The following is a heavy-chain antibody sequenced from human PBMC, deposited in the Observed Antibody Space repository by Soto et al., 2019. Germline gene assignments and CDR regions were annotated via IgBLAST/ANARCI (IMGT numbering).Heavy chain of an antibody. CDR3: AKERLARGIDY. D-gene: IGHD3-10*01. J-gene: IGHJ4*02. Sequence: EVQLLESGGGLVQPGGSLRLSCAASGFTFSNYGMSWVRQAPGKGLDWVSVISSSGGNTDYADYVKGRFTISRDNSKNTVYLQMKDLRDEDTAVYYCAKERLARGIDYWGQGTLVTVSS. CDR2: ISSSGGNT. CDR1: GFTFSNYG. V-gene: IGHV3-23*01.